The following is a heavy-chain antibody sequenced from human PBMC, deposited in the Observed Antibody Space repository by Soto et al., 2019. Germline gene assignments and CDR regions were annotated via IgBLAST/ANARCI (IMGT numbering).Heavy chain of an antibody. J-gene: IGHJ4*02. V-gene: IGHV4-59*01. Sequence: QVQLQESGPGLVKPSETLSLTCTVSGGSISSYYWSWIRQPPGKGLEWIGYIYYSGSTNYNPSLKSRVTTSVDTSKNQFSLQLSSVTAADTAVYYCAGVTWWMYCFDYWGQGTLVTVSS. CDR1: GGSISSYY. CDR2: IYYSGST. D-gene: IGHD2-8*02. CDR3: AGVTWWMYCFDY.